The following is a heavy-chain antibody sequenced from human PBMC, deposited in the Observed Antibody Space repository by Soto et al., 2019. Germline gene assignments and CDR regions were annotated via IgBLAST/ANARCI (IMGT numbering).Heavy chain of an antibody. J-gene: IGHJ6*02. V-gene: IGHV4-31*03. CDR1: GGSMTTGDQY. D-gene: IGHD1-1*01. CDR2: INHRGSL. CDR3: ARELPQRQGRNMDV. Sequence: PSETLSLICTVTGGSMTTGDQYWTWIRHRPGEGLEWFGYINHRGSLYYNPSLESRVSMSVDTSKNQFSLNLSSVTAADTAVYYCARELPQRQGRNMDVWGQGTTVTVSS.